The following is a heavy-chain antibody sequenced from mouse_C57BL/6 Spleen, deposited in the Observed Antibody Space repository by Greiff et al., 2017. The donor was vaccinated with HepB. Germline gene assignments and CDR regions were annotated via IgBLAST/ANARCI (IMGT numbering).Heavy chain of an antibody. CDR1: GYAFTNYL. V-gene: IGHV1-54*01. CDR3: AREDSDYFDY. Sequence: VQLQQSGAELVRPGTSVKVSCKASGYAFTNYLIEWVKQRPGQGLEWIGVINPGSGGTNYNEKFKGKATLTADKSSSTAYMQLSSLTSEDSAVYFCAREDSDYFDYWGQGTTLTVSS. CDR2: INPGSGGT. J-gene: IGHJ2*01.